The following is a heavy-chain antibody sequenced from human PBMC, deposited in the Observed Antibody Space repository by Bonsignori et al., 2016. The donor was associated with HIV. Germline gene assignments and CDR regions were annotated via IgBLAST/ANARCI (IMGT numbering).Heavy chain of an antibody. V-gene: IGHV1-46*01. CDR2: IKPSGGST. CDR1: EYTFTNYY. J-gene: IGHJ3*02. Sequence: ASVKVSCKASEYTFTNYYMHWVRQAPGQGLEWMGIIKPSGGSTSYTQKFQGRATMTRDTSTSTVYMELSSLRSEDTAVYFCASAGDWAAFDIWGQGTMVTVSS. D-gene: IGHD7-27*01. CDR3: ASAGDWAAFDI.